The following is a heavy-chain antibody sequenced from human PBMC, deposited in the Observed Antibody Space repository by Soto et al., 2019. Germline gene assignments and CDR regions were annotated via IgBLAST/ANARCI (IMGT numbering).Heavy chain of an antibody. CDR2: ISRTSTI. V-gene: IGHV3-48*02. D-gene: IGHD5-12*01. J-gene: IGHJ4*02. CDR3: ARGTGVATFPDY. Sequence: EVQLVESGGGWVQPGGSLRLSCAASGFPFSSYAMNWARQAPGRGLEWVSYISRTSTIYYAASVQGRFTISRDNAKNSLDLQMISLRDEDTAVYYCARGTGVATFPDYWGQGTLVTVSS. CDR1: GFPFSSYA.